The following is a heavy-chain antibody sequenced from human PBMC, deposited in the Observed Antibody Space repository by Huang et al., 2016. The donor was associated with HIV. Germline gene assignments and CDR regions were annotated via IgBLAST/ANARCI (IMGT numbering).Heavy chain of an antibody. CDR3: ASGPVIVSISRFYFEQ. CDR2: MHDVGRT. D-gene: IGHD3-22*01. J-gene: IGHJ4*02. CDR1: FASISGNSEY. Sequence: LLLRESGSGLVKTSETMSLSCTVAFASISGNSEYWTWVRQSPGKGVEWIASMHDVGRTYYNPSLKSRVSMSGDTAHNQHFSLTLASVTAADTAVYFCASGPVIVSISRFYFEQWGPGILVTV. V-gene: IGHV4-39*02.